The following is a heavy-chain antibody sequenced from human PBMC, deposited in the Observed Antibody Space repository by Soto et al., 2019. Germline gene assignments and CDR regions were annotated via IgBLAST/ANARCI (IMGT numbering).Heavy chain of an antibody. CDR3: ARAVTYYYDSSGYWLLFDY. CDR1: GFTFSSHS. Sequence: KPGGSLRLSCAVSGFTFSSHSMNWVRQAPGKGLEWVSSITTSSDSIYYTDSVKGRFTLSRDNAKNSLYLQMNSLRAEDTAVYYCARAVTYYYDSSGYWLLFDYWGQGTLVTAPQ. CDR2: ITTSSDSI. V-gene: IGHV3-21*01. D-gene: IGHD3-22*01. J-gene: IGHJ4*02.